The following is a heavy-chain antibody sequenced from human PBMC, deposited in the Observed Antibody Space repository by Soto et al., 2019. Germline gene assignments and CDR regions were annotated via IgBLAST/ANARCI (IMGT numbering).Heavy chain of an antibody. CDR3: ARPFDDSDY. CDR2: INSDGSST. CDR1: GITLRSHR. D-gene: IGHD3-16*01. Sequence: SQERFCADSGITLRSHRTPCVRQAPGKGLVWVSRINSDGSSTSYADSVKGRFTISRDNAKNTLYLQMNSLRAEDTAVYYCARPFDDSDYWGQCTLVTVSS. J-gene: IGHJ4*02. V-gene: IGHV3-74*01.